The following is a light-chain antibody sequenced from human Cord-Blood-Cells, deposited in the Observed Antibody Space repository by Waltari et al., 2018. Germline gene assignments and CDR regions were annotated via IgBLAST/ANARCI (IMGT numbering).Light chain of an antibody. CDR1: QSVLYSSNNKNY. Sequence: DLVMTQSPDSLAVSLGERATINCKSSQSVLYSSNNKNYLAWYQQKPGQPPKLLIYWASTRESRVPDRFSGSGSGTDFTLTISSLQAEDVAVYYCQQYYSTPRTFGQGTKVEIK. CDR2: WAS. CDR3: QQYYSTPRT. J-gene: IGKJ1*01. V-gene: IGKV4-1*01.